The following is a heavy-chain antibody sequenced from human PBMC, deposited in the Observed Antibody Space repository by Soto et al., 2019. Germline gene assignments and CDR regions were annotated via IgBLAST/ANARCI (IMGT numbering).Heavy chain of an antibody. J-gene: IGHJ4*02. V-gene: IGHV3-74*01. Sequence: GGSLRLSCAASGFTFSSYWMHWVRQAPGKGLVWVSRINSDGNSASYADSVKGRFTISRDNAENTLYLQMHNLRAEDTAVYYCARRRTDSSSWSFDYWGQGTLVTVYS. CDR1: GFTFSSYW. CDR2: INSDGNSA. CDR3: ARRRTDSSSWSFDY. D-gene: IGHD6-13*01.